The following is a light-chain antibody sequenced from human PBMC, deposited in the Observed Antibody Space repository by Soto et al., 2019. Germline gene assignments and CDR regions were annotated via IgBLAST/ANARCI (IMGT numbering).Light chain of an antibody. CDR1: QSVNDN. J-gene: IGKJ2*01. CDR3: HQYNNWPPRYT. CDR2: SAS. Sequence: EIVMTQSPATLSVSPGERAILSCRASQSVNDNLAWYQQKPGQAPRVLIYSASTRATGIPARFSGSGSGTEFTLTISSLQSEDFAVYYCHQYNNWPPRYTFGQGTRLEIK. V-gene: IGKV3-15*01.